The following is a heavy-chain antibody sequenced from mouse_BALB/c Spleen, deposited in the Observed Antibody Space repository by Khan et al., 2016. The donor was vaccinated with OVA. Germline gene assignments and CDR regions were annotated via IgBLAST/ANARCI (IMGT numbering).Heavy chain of an antibody. CDR1: GFSLTSYG. CDR3: AKDRGYYAVDY. V-gene: IGHV2-3*01. J-gene: IGHJ4*01. Sequence: VQLQESGPGLVAPSQSLSITCTVSGFSLTSYGVSWVRQPPGKGLEWLGVIWGDGNTNFHSALRSRLSISKDNSKSQVFFKLNSLQPDDTATYYGAKDRGYYAVDYWGQGTSVTVSS. CDR2: IWGDGNT.